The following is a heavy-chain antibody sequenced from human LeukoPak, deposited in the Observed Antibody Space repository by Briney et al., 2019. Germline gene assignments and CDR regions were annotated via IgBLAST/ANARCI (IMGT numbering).Heavy chain of an antibody. D-gene: IGHD6-13*01. CDR2: IYSGGST. CDR3: TYFPRQQLVS. V-gene: IGHV3-53*01. J-gene: IGHJ4*02. Sequence: GGSLRLSCAASGFTVSSNYMSWVRQAPGKGLEWVSVIYSGGSTYYADSVKGRFTISRDNSKNTLYLQMNSLKTEDTAVYYCTYFPRQQLVSWGQGTLVTVSS. CDR1: GFTVSSNY.